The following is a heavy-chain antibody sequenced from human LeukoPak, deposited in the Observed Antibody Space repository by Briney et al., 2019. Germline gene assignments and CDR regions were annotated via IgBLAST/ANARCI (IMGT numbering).Heavy chain of an antibody. CDR3: ARAPSDYYDLGIDY. D-gene: IGHD3-3*01. Sequence: SETLSLTCTVSGGSISSYYWSWIRQPAGKGLEWIGTIYYSGSTYYNPSLKSRITISVDTSKNQFSLKLSSVTAADTAVYYCARAPSDYYDLGIDYWGQGTLVTVSS. CDR1: GGSISSYY. J-gene: IGHJ4*02. V-gene: IGHV4-59*12. CDR2: IYYSGST.